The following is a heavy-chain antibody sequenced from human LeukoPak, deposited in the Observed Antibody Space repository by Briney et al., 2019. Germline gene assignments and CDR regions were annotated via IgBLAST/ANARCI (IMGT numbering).Heavy chain of an antibody. CDR2: IYYSGNT. CDR3: ARIYTAMAYDY. D-gene: IGHD5-18*01. J-gene: IGHJ4*02. V-gene: IGHV4-59*12. Sequence: SETLSLTCTVSGGSISSYFWIWIRQPPGKGLEWIGYIYYSGNTNSNPSLKSRVTISVDTSKNQFSLKLSSVTAADTAVYYCARIYTAMAYDYWGQGTLVTVSS. CDR1: GGSISSYF.